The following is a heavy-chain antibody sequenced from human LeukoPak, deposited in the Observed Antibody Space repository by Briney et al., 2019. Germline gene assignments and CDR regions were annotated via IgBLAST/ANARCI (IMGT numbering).Heavy chain of an antibody. CDR1: GFTFSNYG. D-gene: IGHD6-13*01. CDR3: ARNPSPAVESAATRDSRRYSQR. CDR2: IWHDGSEK. J-gene: IGHJ1*01. V-gene: IGHV3-33*01. Sequence: GGSLRLSCIASGFTFSNYGMHWIRQAPGKGLEWVAVIWHDGSEKYYVDSVRGRFAISRDNSKSTLYLQMNSLRAEDTAAYYCARNPSPAVESAATRDSRRYSQRWGQGTLVTVSS.